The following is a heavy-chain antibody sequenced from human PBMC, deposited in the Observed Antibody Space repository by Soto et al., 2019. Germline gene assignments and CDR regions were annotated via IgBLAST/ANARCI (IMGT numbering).Heavy chain of an antibody. D-gene: IGHD3-22*01. CDR1: GGTFSSYS. CDR3: ARPYYYDSSGYYFDY. V-gene: IGHV1-69*13. CDR2: IIPIFGTA. J-gene: IGHJ4*02. Sequence: SVKVSCKASGGTFSSYSISWVRQAPGQGLEWMGGIIPIFGTANYAQKFQGRVTITADESTSTAYMELSSLRSEDTAVYYCARPYYYDSSGYYFDYWGQGTLVTVSS.